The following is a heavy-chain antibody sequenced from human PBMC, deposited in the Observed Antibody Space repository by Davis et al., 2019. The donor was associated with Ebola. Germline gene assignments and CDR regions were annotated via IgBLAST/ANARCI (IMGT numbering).Heavy chain of an antibody. CDR1: GGSMSPYY. J-gene: IGHJ4*02. CDR3: ARGQRGYSF. D-gene: IGHD5-18*01. V-gene: IGHV4-59*01. Sequence: MPSETLSLTCTVSGGSMSPYYWSWIRQPPGKGLEWIAYIYYSGNTKFNPSLKGRVTISVDTSKNQFSLNLDSMTAADTAVYYCARGQRGYSFWGRGTLVIVSS. CDR2: IYYSGNT.